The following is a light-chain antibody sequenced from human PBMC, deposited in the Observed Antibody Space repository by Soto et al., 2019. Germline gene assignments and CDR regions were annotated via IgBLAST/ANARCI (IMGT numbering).Light chain of an antibody. J-gene: IGKJ1*01. CDR1: QSVSSN. Sequence: ERMSAVSPESLAVCPGGSTNISCRASQSVSSNLAWYQQKPGQAPRLLIYGASTRATGIPARFSGSGSGTEFTLTISGLQSEDFAVYYCQQYNNWPPWTVGQGTKVDIK. CDR2: GAS. CDR3: QQYNNWPPWT. V-gene: IGKV3-15*01.